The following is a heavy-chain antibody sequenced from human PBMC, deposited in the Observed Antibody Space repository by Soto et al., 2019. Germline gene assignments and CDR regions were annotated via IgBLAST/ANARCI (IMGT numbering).Heavy chain of an antibody. J-gene: IGHJ6*02. V-gene: IGHV4-34*01. CDR2: INHSGST. CDR3: ARGRGYSYGYRYYYYGMDV. D-gene: IGHD5-18*01. CDR1: GGSFSGYY. Sequence: SETLSLTCAVYGGSFSGYYWSWIRQPPGKGLEWIGEINHSGSTNYNPSLKSRVTISVDTSKNQFSLKLSSVTAADTAVYYCARGRGYSYGYRYYYYGMDVWGQGTTVTVSS.